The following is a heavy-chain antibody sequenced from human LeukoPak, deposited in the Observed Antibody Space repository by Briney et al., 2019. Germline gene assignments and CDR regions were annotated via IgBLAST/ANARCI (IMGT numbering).Heavy chain of an antibody. CDR2: ISAYNGNT. CDR1: GYTFTSYG. J-gene: IGHJ6*02. CDR3: ARKSFLGYCSSTSCYSDDYYGMDV. V-gene: IGHV1-18*01. D-gene: IGHD2-2*01. Sequence: GASVKVSCKASGYTFTSYGISWVRQAPGQGLEWMGWISAYNGNTNYAQKLQGRVTMTTDTSTSTAYMELRSLRSDDTAVYYCARKSFLGYCSSTSCYSDDYYGMDVWGQGTTVTVSS.